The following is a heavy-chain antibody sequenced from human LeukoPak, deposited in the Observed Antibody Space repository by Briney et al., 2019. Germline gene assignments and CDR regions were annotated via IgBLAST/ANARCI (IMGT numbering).Heavy chain of an antibody. D-gene: IGHD6-13*01. Sequence: GGSLRLSCAASGFTVSSNYMSWVRQAPGKGLEWVSAISGSGGSTYYGDSVKGRFTISRDNPKNTLYLQMNTLRAEDTAVYYCAKHADSSSWHLDYWGQGNLVTVSS. CDR1: GFTVSSNY. V-gene: IGHV3-23*01. CDR3: AKHADSSSWHLDY. CDR2: ISGSGGST. J-gene: IGHJ4*02.